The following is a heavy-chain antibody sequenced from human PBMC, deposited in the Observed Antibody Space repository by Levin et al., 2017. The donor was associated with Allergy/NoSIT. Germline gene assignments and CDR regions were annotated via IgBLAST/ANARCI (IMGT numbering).Heavy chain of an antibody. Sequence: GESLKISCAASGFTFSSYAMSWVRQAPGKGLEWVSAISGSGGSTYYADSVKGRFTISRDNSKNTLYLQMNSLRAEDTAVYYCAKDNDDYGDYWGQGTLVTVSS. D-gene: IGHD4-17*01. V-gene: IGHV3-23*01. CDR1: GFTFSSYA. CDR3: AKDNDDYGDY. J-gene: IGHJ4*02. CDR2: ISGSGGST.